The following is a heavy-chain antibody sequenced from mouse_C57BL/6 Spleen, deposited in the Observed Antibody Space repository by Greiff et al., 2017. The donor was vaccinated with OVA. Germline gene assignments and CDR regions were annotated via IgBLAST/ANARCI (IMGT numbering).Heavy chain of an antibody. V-gene: IGHV1-74*01. D-gene: IGHD1-1*01. CDR2: IHPSDSDT. J-gene: IGHJ1*03. CDR1: GYTFTSYW. Sequence: QVQLKQPGAELVKPGASVKVSCKASGYTFTSYWMHWVKQRPGQGLEWIGRIHPSDSDTNYNQKFKGKATLTVDKSSSTAYMQLSSLTSEDSAVYYCAIEDYYGSSYGYFDVWGTGTTVTVSS. CDR3: AIEDYYGSSYGYFDV.